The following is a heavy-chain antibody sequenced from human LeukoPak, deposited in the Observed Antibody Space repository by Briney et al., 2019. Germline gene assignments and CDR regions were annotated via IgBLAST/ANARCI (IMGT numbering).Heavy chain of an antibody. J-gene: IGHJ4*02. D-gene: IGHD6-19*01. Sequence: SETLSLTCTVSGGSISSYYWSWIRQPPGKGLEWIGYIYYSGSTNYNPSLKSRVTISVDTSKNHFSLKLSSVTAADTAVYYCANSSGSDYFDYWGQGTLVTVSS. CDR1: GGSISSYY. CDR3: ANSSGSDYFDY. V-gene: IGHV4-59*01. CDR2: IYYSGST.